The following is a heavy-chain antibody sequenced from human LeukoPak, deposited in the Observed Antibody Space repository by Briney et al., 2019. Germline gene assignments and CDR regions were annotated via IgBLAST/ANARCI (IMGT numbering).Heavy chain of an antibody. CDR3: ARFPSTYYYDSSGYPVYYYGMDV. CDR1: GGSISSYY. J-gene: IGHJ6*02. V-gene: IGHV4-59*01. CDR2: IYYSGST. D-gene: IGHD3-22*01. Sequence: PSETLSLTCTVSGGSISSYYWSWIRQPPGKGLEWIGYIYYSGSTNYNPSLKSRVTISVDTSKNQSSLKLSSVTAADTAVYYCARFPSTYYYDSSGYPVYYYGMDVWGQGTTVTVSS.